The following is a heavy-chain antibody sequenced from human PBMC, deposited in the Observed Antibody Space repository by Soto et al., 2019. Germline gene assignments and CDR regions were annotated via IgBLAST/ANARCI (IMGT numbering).Heavy chain of an antibody. CDR3: ASRDPGTSVDY. Sequence: PSETLSLTCAVSGASFTSNDWWTWVRQPPGRGLEWSGEIYRTGSTNYTPSLKRRVTISLDKSENQYSLNVTSMTAADTAVYYCASRDPGTSVDYWGQGTLVTVSS. CDR1: GASFTSNDW. J-gene: IGHJ4*02. CDR2: IYRTGST. D-gene: IGHD1-7*01. V-gene: IGHV4-4*02.